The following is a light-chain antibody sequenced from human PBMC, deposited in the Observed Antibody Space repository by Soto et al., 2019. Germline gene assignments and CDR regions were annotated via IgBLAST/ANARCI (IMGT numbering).Light chain of an antibody. Sequence: EIVLTQSPGTLSLSPGERATLSCRASQSVSSSYLAWYRQKPGQAPRLLIYGASSRATGIPDRFSGSGSGTDFTLMISRLEPEDFAVYYCQQYGSSPSTFGQGTKVEI. CDR3: QQYGSSPST. V-gene: IGKV3-20*01. CDR2: GAS. J-gene: IGKJ1*01. CDR1: QSVSSSY.